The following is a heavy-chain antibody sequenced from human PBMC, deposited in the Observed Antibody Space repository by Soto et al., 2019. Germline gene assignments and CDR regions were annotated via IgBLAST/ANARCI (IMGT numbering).Heavy chain of an antibody. CDR3: AREDGYNYHFDY. CDR1: GGSISSYY. CDR2: IYYSGST. J-gene: IGHJ4*02. V-gene: IGHV4-59*12. Sequence: PSETLSLTCTVSGGSISSYYWSWIRQPPGKGLEWIGYIYYSGSTNYNPSLKSRVTISVDTSKNQFSLKLSSVTAADTAVYYCAREDGYNYHFDYWGQGTLVTVSS. D-gene: IGHD5-12*01.